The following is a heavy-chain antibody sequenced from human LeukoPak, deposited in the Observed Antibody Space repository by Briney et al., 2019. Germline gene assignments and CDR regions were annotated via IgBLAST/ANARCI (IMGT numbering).Heavy chain of an antibody. CDR2: IKQDESEK. CDR1: GFTFSSYW. D-gene: IGHD1-26*01. V-gene: IGHV3-7*01. Sequence: GGSLRLSCAASGFTFSSYWMSWVRQAPGKGLEGVANIKQDESEKYYVDSVKGRFTISRDNAKNSLYLQMNSLRAEDTAVYYCARDEFFGSYYYFDYWGQGTLVTVSS. CDR3: ARDEFFGSYYYFDY. J-gene: IGHJ4*02.